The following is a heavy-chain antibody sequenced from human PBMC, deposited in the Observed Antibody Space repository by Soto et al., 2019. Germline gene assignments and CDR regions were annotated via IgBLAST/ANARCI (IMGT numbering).Heavy chain of an antibody. CDR2: IYYSGST. CDR1: GGSISSYY. D-gene: IGHD3-3*01. Sequence: SETLSLTCTVSGGSISSYYWSWIRQPPGKGLEWIGYIYYSGSTNYNPSLKSRATISVDTSKNQFSLKLSSVTAADTAVYYCATSSFYYDFWSGPKPYYYYMDVWGKGTTVTVSS. V-gene: IGHV4-59*08. CDR3: ATSSFYYDFWSGPKPYYYYMDV. J-gene: IGHJ6*03.